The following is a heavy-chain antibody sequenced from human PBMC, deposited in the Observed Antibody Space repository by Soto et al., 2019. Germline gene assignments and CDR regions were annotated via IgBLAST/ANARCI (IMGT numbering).Heavy chain of an antibody. CDR1: GVSIKTNDYY. J-gene: IGHJ4*02. D-gene: IGHD1-1*01. CDR2: IFYGGST. Sequence: KTSETLSLTCIVSGVSIKTNDYYWGWVRQPPGKGLEWIGNIFYGGSTFYNPSLRTRLSISVDTSKNQFSLRLNSVTAADTAVYYCDAFVASASRNNGFDFWGQGTLVTVYS. V-gene: IGHV4-39*01. CDR3: DAFVASASRNNGFDF.